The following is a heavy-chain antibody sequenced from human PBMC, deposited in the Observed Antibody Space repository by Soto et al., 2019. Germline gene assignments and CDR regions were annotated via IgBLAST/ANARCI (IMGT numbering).Heavy chain of an antibody. D-gene: IGHD6-13*01. J-gene: IGHJ3*02. CDR1: GFTFSGSW. Sequence: EVQLVESGGGLVQPGGSLRLSCAASGFTFSGSWMTWVRQAPGKGLEWVANINKDGSNTYYVDSVKGRFTISRDNAKNSLFLQMNSQRVEDTAVYFCARDLGCSTNCWVAFDIWGQGTMVSVSS. CDR3: ARDLGCSTNCWVAFDI. V-gene: IGHV3-7*01. CDR2: INKDGSNT.